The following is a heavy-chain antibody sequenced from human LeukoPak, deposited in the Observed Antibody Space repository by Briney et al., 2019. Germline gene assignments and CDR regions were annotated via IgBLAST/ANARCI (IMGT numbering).Heavy chain of an antibody. D-gene: IGHD2-15*01. V-gene: IGHV4-39*07. CDR2: INHSGST. J-gene: IGHJ2*01. CDR3: ARGRLCSGGSCPRVWYFDL. Sequence: SETLSLICIVSGGSTSSSDYFWGWIRQTPGKGLEWIVSINHSGSTNYNPSLKSRVTISVDTSKNQFSLKLSSVTAADTAVYYCARGRLCSGGSCPRVWYFDLWGRGTLVTVSS. CDR1: GGSTSSSDYF.